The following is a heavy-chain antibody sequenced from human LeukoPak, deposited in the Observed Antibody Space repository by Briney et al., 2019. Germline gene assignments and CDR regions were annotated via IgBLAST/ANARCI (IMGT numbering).Heavy chain of an antibody. J-gene: IGHJ4*02. Sequence: ASVKVSCKASGYTFTGYYMHWVRQAPGQGLEWMGWINPNSGGTNYAQKFQGRVTMTRDTSISTAYMELNRLRSDDTAVYYCARAGCRSTSCYTRLVYWGQGTLVTVSS. D-gene: IGHD2-2*02. CDR3: ARAGCRSTSCYTRLVY. CDR2: INPNSGGT. CDR1: GYTFTGYY. V-gene: IGHV1-2*02.